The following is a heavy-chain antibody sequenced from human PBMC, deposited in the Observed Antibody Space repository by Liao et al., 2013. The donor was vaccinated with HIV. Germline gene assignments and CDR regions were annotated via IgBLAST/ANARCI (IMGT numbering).Heavy chain of an antibody. CDR1: GGSISSAGYS. D-gene: IGHD3-16*01. J-gene: IGHJ4*02. CDR2: IYHSGST. V-gene: IGHV4-30-2*01. CDR3: ASIPIMRNYFDC. Sequence: QLQLQASGSGLVKPSQTLSLTCAVSGGSISSAGYSWSWIRQPPGKGLEWIGYIYHSGSTYYNPSLKSRVTISVDRSKNQFSLKLSSVTAADTAVYYCASIPIMRNYFDCWGQGTLVTVSS.